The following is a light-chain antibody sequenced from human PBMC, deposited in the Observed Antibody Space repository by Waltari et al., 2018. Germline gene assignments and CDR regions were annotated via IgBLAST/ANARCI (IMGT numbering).Light chain of an antibody. CDR3: AAWDDSLNAWV. CDR2: INN. V-gene: IGLV1-44*01. Sequence: QSVLTQPPSASGTPGQRVTISCFGSSSNIGSNTVNWYQQVPGTAPKLLIYINNQRPSGVPDRFAGSKSGTSASLAISGLQSEDEADYSCAAWDDSLNAWVLGGGTKLTVL. J-gene: IGLJ3*02. CDR1: SSNIGSNT.